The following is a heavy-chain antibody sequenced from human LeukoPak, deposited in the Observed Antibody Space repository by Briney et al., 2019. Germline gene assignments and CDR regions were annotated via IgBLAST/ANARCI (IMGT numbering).Heavy chain of an antibody. CDR1: GYTFTGYY. V-gene: IGHV1-2*06. Sequence: ASVKVSCKASGYTFTGYYLHWVRQAPGQGHEWMGRINPNSGGTNYAQKFQGRVTMTRDTSISTAYMELSRLRSDDTAVYYCARGARIAAAGKYYFDYWGQGTLVTVSS. CDR3: ARGARIAAAGKYYFDY. D-gene: IGHD6-13*01. CDR2: INPNSGGT. J-gene: IGHJ4*02.